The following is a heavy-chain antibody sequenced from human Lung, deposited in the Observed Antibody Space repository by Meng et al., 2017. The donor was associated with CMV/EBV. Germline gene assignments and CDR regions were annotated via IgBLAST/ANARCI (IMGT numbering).Heavy chain of an antibody. D-gene: IGHD2-2*01. CDR1: SYS. CDR3: ARGDIVVVPAAITGGGAFDI. J-gene: IGHJ3*02. Sequence: SYSMHWVRQAPGKGLEWVAVISYDGSNTYYADSVKGRFTISRDNSKNTLYLQMNSLRAEDTAVYYCARGDIVVVPAAITGGGAFDIWGQGTMVTVSS. CDR2: ISYDGSNT. V-gene: IGHV3-30*04.